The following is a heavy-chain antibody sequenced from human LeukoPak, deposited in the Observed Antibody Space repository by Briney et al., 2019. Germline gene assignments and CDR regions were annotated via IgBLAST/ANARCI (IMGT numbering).Heavy chain of an antibody. J-gene: IGHJ4*02. Sequence: SETLSLTCTVSSGSVSGYYWSWVRQPPGKGLEWIGYVYYSGSTNYNPSLKSRVTISVDTSKTQFSLKVSSVTAADTGVYYCASGRYGDLFESWGQGTLVAVSS. V-gene: IGHV4-59*02. CDR3: ASGRYGDLFES. D-gene: IGHD4-17*01. CDR1: SGSVSGYY. CDR2: VYYSGST.